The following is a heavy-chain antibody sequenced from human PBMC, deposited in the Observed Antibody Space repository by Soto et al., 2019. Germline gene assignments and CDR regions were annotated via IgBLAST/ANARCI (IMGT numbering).Heavy chain of an antibody. D-gene: IGHD6-19*01. Sequence: EVQLVESGGGLVQPGRSLRLSCAASGFTFHDYAMHWVRQAPGKGLEWVSGISWNSGSIGYADSVKGRFTISRDNAKNSLYLQMNSLRAEDTALYYCAKDLRAGTSDYYYYYMDVWGKGTTVTVSS. V-gene: IGHV3-9*01. J-gene: IGHJ6*03. CDR1: GFTFHDYA. CDR2: ISWNSGSI. CDR3: AKDLRAGTSDYYYYYMDV.